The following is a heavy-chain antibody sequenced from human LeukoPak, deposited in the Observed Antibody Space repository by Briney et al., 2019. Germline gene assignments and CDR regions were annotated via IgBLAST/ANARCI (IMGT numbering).Heavy chain of an antibody. CDR3: ARTRSGFYFDY. D-gene: IGHD3-3*01. CDR1: GFTFSSYS. V-gene: IGHV3-48*01. CDR2: TSTSSTSI. Sequence: PGGSLRLSCAASGFTFSSYSVSWVRQAPGKGLDWVSYTSTSSTSIYYADSVKGRFTISRDNAKNSLYLQLNSLRAEDTAVYYCARTRSGFYFDYWGQGTLVTVSS. J-gene: IGHJ4*02.